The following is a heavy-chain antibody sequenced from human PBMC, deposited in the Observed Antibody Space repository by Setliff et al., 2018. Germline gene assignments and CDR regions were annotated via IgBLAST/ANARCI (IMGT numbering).Heavy chain of an antibody. V-gene: IGHV4-59*01. J-gene: IGHJ4*02. D-gene: IGHD3-10*01. CDR1: FDSMTNYY. Sequence: SETLSLTCTVSFDSMTNYYWTWVRLPPGKGLEWSGYIYYSGNSDYDTNYNPSLKSRVTILSDTSKNQFSLILSSVTAADTAVCYCARADYYGSGGYLAGSDYWGQGTLVTVSS. CDR2: IYYSGNSDYDT. CDR3: ARADYYGSGGYLAGSDY.